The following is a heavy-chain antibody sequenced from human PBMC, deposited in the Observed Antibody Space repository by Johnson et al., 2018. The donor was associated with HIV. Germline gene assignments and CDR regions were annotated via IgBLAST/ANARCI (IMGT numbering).Heavy chain of an antibody. CDR2: ISSSGSTI. D-gene: IGHD1-26*01. J-gene: IGHJ3*02. CDR1: GFTFSDYY. Sequence: VQLVESGGGLVKSGGSLRLSCAASGFTFSDYYMSWIRQAPGKGLEWVSYISSSGSTIYYADSVKGRFTISRDNAKNSLYLQMNSLRAEDTALYYCARELTSGSSMAFDIWGQGTRVTVSS. CDR3: ARELTSGSSMAFDI. V-gene: IGHV3-11*01.